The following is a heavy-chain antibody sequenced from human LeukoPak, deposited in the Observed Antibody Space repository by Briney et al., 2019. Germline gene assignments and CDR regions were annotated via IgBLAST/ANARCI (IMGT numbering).Heavy chain of an antibody. J-gene: IGHJ4*02. Sequence: ASVKVSCKASGYTFNRNNINWVRQAPGQGLEWMGWINPNSGGTNYAQKFQGRVTMTRDTSISTAYMELSRLRSDDTAVYYCARDRDSGSYYDFDYWGQGTLVTVSS. CDR1: GYTFNRNN. V-gene: IGHV1-2*02. CDR2: INPNSGGT. D-gene: IGHD1-26*01. CDR3: ARDRDSGSYYDFDY.